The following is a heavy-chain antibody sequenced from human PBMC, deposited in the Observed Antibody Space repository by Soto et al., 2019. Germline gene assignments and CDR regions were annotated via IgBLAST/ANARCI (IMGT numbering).Heavy chain of an antibody. Sequence: GSLRLSCAASGFTFSNSWMSWVSKAPGKGLEWVANVNQDGSEKYYVDSVKGRFTIFRDNAKNSLYLQMNSLRAEDTAVYYCAKAGPYDYYGMDVWGQGT. V-gene: IGHV3-7*03. J-gene: IGHJ6*02. CDR1: GFTFSNSW. D-gene: IGHD2-8*02. CDR3: AKAGPYDYYGMDV. CDR2: VNQDGSEK.